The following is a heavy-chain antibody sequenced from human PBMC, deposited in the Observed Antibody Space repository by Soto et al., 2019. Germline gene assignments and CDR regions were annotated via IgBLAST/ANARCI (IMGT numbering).Heavy chain of an antibody. V-gene: IGHV4-38-2*01. CDR3: ARRGRIRERNFDP. Sequence: PSETLSLTCHVSGYSINSDYYWAWIRQPPGKGLEWIGSVYRTAIPLYNPSLKNRVSISVDMSKNQFSLNLTSVTAADTAVYYCARRGRIRERNFDPWGQGTRVTVSS. CDR1: GYSINSDYY. CDR2: VYRTAIP. J-gene: IGHJ5*02.